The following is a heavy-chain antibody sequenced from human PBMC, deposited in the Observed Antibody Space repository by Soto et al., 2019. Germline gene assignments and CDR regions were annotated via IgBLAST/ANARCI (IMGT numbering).Heavy chain of an antibody. D-gene: IGHD5-18*01. CDR3: ARAAVTYYGMDV. Sequence: EVQLVETGGGLIQPGGSLRLSCAASGFTVSSNYMSWVRQAPGKELEWVSVIYSGGSTYYADSVKGRFTISRDNSKNTLYLQMNSLRAEDTAVYYCARAAVTYYGMDVWGQGTTVTVSS. J-gene: IGHJ6*02. CDR2: IYSGGST. CDR1: GFTVSSNY. V-gene: IGHV3-53*02.